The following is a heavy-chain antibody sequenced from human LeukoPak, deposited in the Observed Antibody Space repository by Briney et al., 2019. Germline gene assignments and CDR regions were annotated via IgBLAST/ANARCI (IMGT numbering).Heavy chain of an antibody. Sequence: PGGSLRLSCATSGFTFSRYAMHWVRQAPGKGLEWVALISYDANIGSNKYYADSVKGQFTISRDNSKNTLYLQMNSLRAEDTAVYYCARDGGYYFWSGYYQDYWGQGTLVTVSS. J-gene: IGHJ4*02. CDR1: GFTFSRYA. CDR2: ISYDANIGSNK. V-gene: IGHV3-30-3*01. CDR3: ARDGGYYFWSGYYQDY. D-gene: IGHD3-3*01.